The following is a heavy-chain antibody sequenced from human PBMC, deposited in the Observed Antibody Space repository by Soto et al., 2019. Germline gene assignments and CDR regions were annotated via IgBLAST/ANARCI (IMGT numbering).Heavy chain of an antibody. Sequence: QLQLQESGPGLVKPSETLSLTCTVSGGSISSSSYYWGWIRQPPGKGLEWIGSIYYSGSTYYNPPLKIRVTISVDTSKNQSSLKLSSVTAADTAVYYCARQLGYCSSTSCYAGWFDPWGQGTLVTVSS. CDR3: ARQLGYCSSTSCYAGWFDP. CDR1: GGSISSSSYY. D-gene: IGHD2-2*01. CDR2: IYYSGST. V-gene: IGHV4-39*01. J-gene: IGHJ5*02.